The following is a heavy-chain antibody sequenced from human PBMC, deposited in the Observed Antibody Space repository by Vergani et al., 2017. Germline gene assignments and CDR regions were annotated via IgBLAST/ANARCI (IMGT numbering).Heavy chain of an antibody. Sequence: EVQLVETGGGLIQPGGSLRLSCAASGFTVSSNYMSWVRQAPGKGLEWVSVIYSGGSTYYADSVKGRFTISRDNSKNTLYLQMNSLRAEDTAVYYCARDLTYYYDSSGYDQGYYFDYWGQGTLVTVSS. CDR2: IYSGGST. V-gene: IGHV3-53*02. CDR3: ARDLTYYYDSSGYDQGYYFDY. CDR1: GFTVSSNY. D-gene: IGHD3-22*01. J-gene: IGHJ4*02.